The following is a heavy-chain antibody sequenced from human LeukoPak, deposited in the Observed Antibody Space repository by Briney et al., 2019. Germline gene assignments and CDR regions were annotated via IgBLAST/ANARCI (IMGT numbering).Heavy chain of an antibody. CDR3: ARGAVFYDSSRPDFDY. CDR1: LRSISRGGYS. Sequence: PSQTLSLTCGVSLRSISRGGYSGSSIRQPPVKGLEWIGYTYHSGSTSYNPSLKSRVTISVDRCNNQFSLKLSSVRAADTAVDYCARGAVFYDSSRPDFDYWGERTLVTLSS. D-gene: IGHD3-22*01. V-gene: IGHV4-30-2*01. CDR2: TYHSGST. J-gene: IGHJ4*02.